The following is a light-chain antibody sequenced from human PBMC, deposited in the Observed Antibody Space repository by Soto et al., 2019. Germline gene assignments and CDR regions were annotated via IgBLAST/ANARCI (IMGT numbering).Light chain of an antibody. CDR2: AAS. CDR1: QSISSY. J-gene: IGKJ4*01. V-gene: IGKV1-39*01. CDR3: QQSYSTLT. Sequence: DIQMTQSPSSLSASVVDRVTITCRASQSISSYLNWYQQKPGKAPKLLIYAASSLQSGVPSRFSGSGSGTDFTLTISSLQPEDFATYYCQQSYSTLTVGGGTKVDIK.